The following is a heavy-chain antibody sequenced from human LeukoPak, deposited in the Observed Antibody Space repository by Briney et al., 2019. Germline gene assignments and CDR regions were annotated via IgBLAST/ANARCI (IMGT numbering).Heavy chain of an antibody. CDR2: ISAYNGNT. CDR3: ARGYCSGGSCYLNAFDI. J-gene: IGHJ3*02. V-gene: IGHV1-18*01. D-gene: IGHD2-15*01. CDR1: GYTFTSYG. Sequence: GASVKVSCKASGYTFTSYGISWVRQAPGQGLEWMGWISAYNGNTNYAQKLQGRVTMTTDTSTSTAYMELSSLRSEDTAVYYCARGYCSGGSCYLNAFDIWGQGTMVTVSS.